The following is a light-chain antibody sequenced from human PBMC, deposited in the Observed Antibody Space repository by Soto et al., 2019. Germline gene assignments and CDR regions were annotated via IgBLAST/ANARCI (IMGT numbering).Light chain of an antibody. Sequence: QSALTQPASVSGSPGQSITISCTGTSSDVGGYNYVSWYQQHPGKAPKLMIYDVSNRPSGVSNRFSGSKSGNTASLTISGLQAEDEAYYYCSSYTSGSTLVVFGGGTKLTVL. CDR1: SSDVGGYNY. CDR3: SSYTSGSTLVV. CDR2: DVS. V-gene: IGLV2-14*01. J-gene: IGLJ2*01.